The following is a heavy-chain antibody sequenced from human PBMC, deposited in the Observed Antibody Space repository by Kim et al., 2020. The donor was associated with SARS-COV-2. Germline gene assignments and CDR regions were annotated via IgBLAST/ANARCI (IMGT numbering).Heavy chain of an antibody. Sequence: PSLQRQAPISVDTSKNQYSLKLSSVTAADTAVYYCARQRITMIVVVTNFDYWGQGTLVTVSS. D-gene: IGHD3-22*01. CDR3: ARQRITMIVVVTNFDY. J-gene: IGHJ4*02. V-gene: IGHV4-39*01.